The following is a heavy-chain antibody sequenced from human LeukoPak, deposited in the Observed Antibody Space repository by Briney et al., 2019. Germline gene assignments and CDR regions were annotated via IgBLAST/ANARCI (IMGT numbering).Heavy chain of an antibody. CDR1: GLAFSSYS. J-gene: IGHJ3*02. CDR3: ARGGYYYDNSGGAFDI. V-gene: IGHV3-30*09. CDR2: ISYDGNNK. Sequence: GGSLRLSCVASGLAFSSYSMHWVRQAPGKGLEWVALISYDGNNKFYADSVKGRFAISRDNSKNTLYLQVNSLRADDTAMYYCARGGYYYDNSGGAFDIWGQGTMVTVSS. D-gene: IGHD3-22*01.